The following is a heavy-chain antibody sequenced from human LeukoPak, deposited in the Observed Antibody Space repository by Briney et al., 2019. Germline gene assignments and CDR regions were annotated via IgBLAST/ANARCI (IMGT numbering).Heavy chain of an antibody. CDR1: GGSISLSF. CDR2: LYPSGRT. CDR3: ARGSSSSWYQAFDI. V-gene: IGHV4-4*07. J-gene: IGHJ3*02. Sequence: SETLSLTCTVSGGSISLSFWSWLRQPAGKGLEWVGRLYPSGRTENNPSLKSRVSISLDAPKNQFSLKLSSVTAADTAVYYCARGSSSSWYQAFDIWGQGTMVTVSS. D-gene: IGHD6-13*01.